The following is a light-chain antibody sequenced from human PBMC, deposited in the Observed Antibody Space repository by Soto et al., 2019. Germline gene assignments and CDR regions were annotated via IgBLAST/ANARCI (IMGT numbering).Light chain of an antibody. V-gene: IGKV1-5*01. CDR3: QQYNNYWT. J-gene: IGKJ1*01. Sequence: DIPMTPSPSTPSASLGDRVTIACRASQSISSWLAWYQQKPGKAPKLLIYDASSLESGVPSRFSGSGSATEFTLTISSLQPDDFATYYCQQYNNYWTFGQGTKVDIK. CDR2: DAS. CDR1: QSISSW.